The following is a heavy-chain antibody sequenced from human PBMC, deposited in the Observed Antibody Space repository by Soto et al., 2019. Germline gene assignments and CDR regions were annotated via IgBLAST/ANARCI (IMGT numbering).Heavy chain of an antibody. CDR2: IIPMIGRT. V-gene: IGHV1-69*01. CDR1: GGSVSDYA. CDR3: ASWDYDVLTGYSYDD. D-gene: IGHD3-9*01. Sequence: QVHLVQSGTQVKKPGSSVRVSCRASGGSVSDYAINWVRQAPGQGLEWVGGIIPMIGRTNYAQKFQGRLTLTADASRSTAYMELRSLRSDDTAVYYCASWDYDVLTGYSYDDWGQGTLVTVSS. J-gene: IGHJ4*02.